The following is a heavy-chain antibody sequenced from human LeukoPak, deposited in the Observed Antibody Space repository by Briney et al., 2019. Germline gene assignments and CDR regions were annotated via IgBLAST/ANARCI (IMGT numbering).Heavy chain of an antibody. D-gene: IGHD3-22*01. CDR3: AIRALDSSGFNFDY. CDR2: MNPNSGNT. J-gene: IGHJ4*02. Sequence: GASVKVSCKASGYTFTSYDINWVRQATGQGLEWMGWMNPNSGNTGYAQKFQGRVTMTRNTSISTAYMELSSLRSEDTAVYYCAIRALDSSGFNFDYWGQGTLVTVSS. CDR1: GYTFTSYD. V-gene: IGHV1-8*01.